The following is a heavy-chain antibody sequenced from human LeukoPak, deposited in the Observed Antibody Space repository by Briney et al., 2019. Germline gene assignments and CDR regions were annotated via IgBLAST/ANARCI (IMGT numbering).Heavy chain of an antibody. CDR2: IYTSGNT. V-gene: IGHV4-61*02. Sequence: SETLSLTCTVSGGSISSGSYYWSWIRQPAGKGLEWNGRIYTSGNTNYNPSLKSRVTISVDTSKNQFSLRLISVTAADTAVYYCAREFHYWGQGTLVTVSS. CDR3: AREFHY. J-gene: IGHJ4*02. CDR1: GGSISSGSYY.